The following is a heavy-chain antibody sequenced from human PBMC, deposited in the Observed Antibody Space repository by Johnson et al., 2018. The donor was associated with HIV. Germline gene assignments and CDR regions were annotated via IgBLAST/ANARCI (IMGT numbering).Heavy chain of an antibody. J-gene: IGHJ3*02. CDR3: ARGPGGFGAFDI. V-gene: IGHV3-20*04. D-gene: IGHD2-8*02. CDR1: GFTFDDYG. CDR2: INWTGGST. Sequence: VQLVESGGGVVRPGGSLRLSCAASGFTFDDYGMSWVRHAPGKGLEWVSGINWTGGSTGYADSVKGRFTISRDNSKNTLYLQMNSLRAEDTAVYYCARGPGGFGAFDIWGQGTMVTVSS.